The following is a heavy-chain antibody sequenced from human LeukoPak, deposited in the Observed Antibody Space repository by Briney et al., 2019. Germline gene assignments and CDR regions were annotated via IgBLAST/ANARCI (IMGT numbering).Heavy chain of an antibody. J-gene: IGHJ4*02. CDR3: AKLFFGHSVGHYFDY. V-gene: IGHV3-30*02. D-gene: IGHD1-26*01. Sequence: GGSLRLSCTASGFTFSNYGMHWVRQAPGKGLAWVAFIRYDGSNKYYADSVKGRFTISRDNSKNTLYLRMNSLRAEDTAVYYCAKLFFGHSVGHYFDYWGQGTLVTVSS. CDR2: IRYDGSNK. CDR1: GFTFSNYG.